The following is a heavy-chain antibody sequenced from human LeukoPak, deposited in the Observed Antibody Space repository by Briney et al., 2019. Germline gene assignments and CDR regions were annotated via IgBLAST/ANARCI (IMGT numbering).Heavy chain of an antibody. Sequence: KASETLSLTCTVSGGSISSSSYYWGWIRQPPGKGLEWIGSIYYSGSTYYNPSLKSRVTISVDTSKNQFSLKLSSVTAADTAVYYCARLGLPRSWFDPWGQGTLVTVSS. CDR3: ARLGLPRSWFDP. J-gene: IGHJ5*02. D-gene: IGHD5-18*01. V-gene: IGHV4-39*07. CDR2: IYYSGST. CDR1: GGSISSSSYY.